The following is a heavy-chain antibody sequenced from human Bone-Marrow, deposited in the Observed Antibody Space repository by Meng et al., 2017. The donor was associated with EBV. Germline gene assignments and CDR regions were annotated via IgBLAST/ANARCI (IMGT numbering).Heavy chain of an antibody. CDR2: INTNTGYA. Sequence: QVQLVQSGSELKKPGAFVKVSCKASGYSLSTFAMNWVRQAPGQGLEWMGWINTNTGYATYAQGFRGRFVFSLETSVSTAYLQINSLKAADTAMYYCARGLAYGDYGVDYWGQGTLVTVAS. V-gene: IGHV7-4-1*02. D-gene: IGHD2-21*01. CDR1: GYSLSTFA. J-gene: IGHJ4*02. CDR3: ARGLAYGDYGVDY.